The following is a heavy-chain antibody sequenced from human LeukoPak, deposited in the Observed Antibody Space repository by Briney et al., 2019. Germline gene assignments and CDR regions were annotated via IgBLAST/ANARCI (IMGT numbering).Heavy chain of an antibody. J-gene: IGHJ4*02. CDR2: INHSGST. V-gene: IGHV4-34*01. Sequence: PSETLSLTCAVYGGSFSGYYWSWIRQPPGKGLEWIGEINHSGSTNYNPSLKSRVTISVDTSKSQFSLKLSSVTAADTAVYYCARPGLQTYYYDSSGYYYVDWGQGTLVTVSS. CDR3: ARPGLQTYYYDSSGYYYVD. CDR1: GGSFSGYY. D-gene: IGHD3-22*01.